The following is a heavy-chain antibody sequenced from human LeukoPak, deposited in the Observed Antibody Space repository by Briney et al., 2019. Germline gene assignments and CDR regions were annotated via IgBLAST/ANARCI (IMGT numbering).Heavy chain of an antibody. CDR1: GYTFTGYY. CDR3: ATDDCSGGIQGCAFGY. V-gene: IGHV1-2*04. J-gene: IGHJ4*02. D-gene: IGHD2-15*01. Sequence: ASVKVSCKASGYTFTGYYMHWVRQAPGQGLEWMGWINPNSGGTNYAQKFQGWVTMTRDTSISTAYMELSRLRSEDTAVYYCATDDCSGGIQGCAFGYWGQGTLVTVSS. CDR2: INPNSGGT.